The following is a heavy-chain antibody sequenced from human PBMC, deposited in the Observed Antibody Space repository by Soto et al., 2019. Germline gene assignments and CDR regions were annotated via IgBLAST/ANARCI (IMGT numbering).Heavy chain of an antibody. CDR1: GFTFSNYG. Sequence: QVQLVESGGGVVQPGRSLRLSCEASGFTFSNYGMHWVRQAPGKGLEWVAVIWYDGSNKYYADSVKGRFTISRDNSKNTLYLQMNSLRAEDTAVYYCAKDRIAIGEWGQGTLVTVSS. J-gene: IGHJ4*02. D-gene: IGHD2-21*01. CDR3: AKDRIAIGE. V-gene: IGHV3-33*06. CDR2: IWYDGSNK.